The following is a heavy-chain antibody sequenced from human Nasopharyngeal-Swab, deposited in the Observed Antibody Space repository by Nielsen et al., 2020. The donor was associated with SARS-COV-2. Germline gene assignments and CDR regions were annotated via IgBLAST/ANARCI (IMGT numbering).Heavy chain of an antibody. Sequence: GESLKISCKGSGYSFTSYWIGWVRQIPGKGLEWMGIIYPGDSDTRYSPSFQGQVTISADKSISTAYLQWSSLKASDTAMYYCARHESYYYGSGSYGAFDIWGQGTMVTVSS. V-gene: IGHV5-51*01. J-gene: IGHJ3*02. CDR3: ARHESYYYGSGSYGAFDI. D-gene: IGHD3-10*01. CDR1: GYSFTSYW. CDR2: IYPGDSDT.